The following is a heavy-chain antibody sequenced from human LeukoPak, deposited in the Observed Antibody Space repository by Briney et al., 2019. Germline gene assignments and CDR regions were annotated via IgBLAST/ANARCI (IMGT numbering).Heavy chain of an antibody. V-gene: IGHV3-11*01. CDR1: GFTSSDYY. J-gene: IGHJ4*02. D-gene: IGHD6-19*01. CDR2: ISSSGSST. CDR3: ARVLSSGYSPFDY. Sequence: PGGSLRLSCAASGFTSSDYYMSWIRRAPGKGLEWVSYISSSGSSTFYADSVKGRFAISRDNTKNSLYLQMNSLRAEDTAVYYCARVLSSGYSPFDYWGQGSLVTVSS.